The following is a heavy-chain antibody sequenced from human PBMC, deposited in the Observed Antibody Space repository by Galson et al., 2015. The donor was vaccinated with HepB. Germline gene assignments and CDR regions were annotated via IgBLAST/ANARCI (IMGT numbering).Heavy chain of an antibody. J-gene: IGHJ1*01. V-gene: IGHV1-2*02. D-gene: IGHD3-22*01. CDR2: INPNSGGT. CDR1: GYTFIDYH. Sequence: SVKVSCKASGYTFIDYHVHWVRQAPGQGLEWMGWINPNSGGTNYAQKFQGKVTMTRDTSINTAYMELSRLRSDDTAVYYCAREYYDSSGPPAEYFQHWGQGTLVTVSS. CDR3: AREYYDSSGPPAEYFQH.